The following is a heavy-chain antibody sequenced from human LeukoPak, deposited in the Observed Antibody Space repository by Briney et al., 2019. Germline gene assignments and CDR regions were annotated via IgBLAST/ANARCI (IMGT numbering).Heavy chain of an antibody. CDR1: GGSISSGRYN. Sequence: SQTLSLTCTVSGGSISSGRYNWSWIRQTAGKGLEWIGRVSTSGSTNYNPSLKSRVTISLDTSKNQFSLKLTSVTAADTAVYYCATLPGGVTTPNPSWGQGTLVTVSS. CDR3: ATLPGGVTTPNPS. V-gene: IGHV4-61*02. CDR2: VSTSGST. J-gene: IGHJ5*02. D-gene: IGHD4-17*01.